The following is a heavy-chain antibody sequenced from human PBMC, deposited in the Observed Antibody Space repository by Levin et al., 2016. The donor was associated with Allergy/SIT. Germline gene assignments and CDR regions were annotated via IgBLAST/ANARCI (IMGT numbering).Heavy chain of an antibody. CDR3: ARHIVVVPAARTYYMDA. V-gene: IGHV5-51*01. Sequence: VRQMPGKGLEWMGFIYPGDSDTRYSPSFRGQVTISADQSSSTAYLQWGSLKASDTAIYYCARHIVVVPAARTYYMDAWGKGTTVTVSS. CDR2: IYPGDSDT. J-gene: IGHJ6*03. D-gene: IGHD2-2*01.